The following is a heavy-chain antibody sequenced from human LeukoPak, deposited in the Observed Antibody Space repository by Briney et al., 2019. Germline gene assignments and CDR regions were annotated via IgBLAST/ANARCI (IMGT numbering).Heavy chain of an antibody. Sequence: SGTLSLTCAVSGGSISSSNWWSWVRQPPGKGLEWIGEIYHSGSTNYNPSLKSRVTISVDKSKNQFSLKLSSVTAADTAVYYCARDLREGYGDYGRDYWGQGTLVTVSS. CDR2: IYHSGST. J-gene: IGHJ4*02. V-gene: IGHV4-4*02. D-gene: IGHD4-17*01. CDR1: GGSISSSNW. CDR3: ARDLREGYGDYGRDY.